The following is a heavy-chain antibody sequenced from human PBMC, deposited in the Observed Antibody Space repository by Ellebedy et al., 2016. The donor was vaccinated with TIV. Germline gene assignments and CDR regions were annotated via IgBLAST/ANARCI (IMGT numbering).Heavy chain of an antibody. J-gene: IGHJ5*02. CDR1: GFADSHFF. Sequence: GSLRLXCAASGFADSHFFMSWVRQPPGKGLEWIGSVYYSGSTNYNPSLKSRVTISIDTSKSQFSLKLISVTAADTAVYYCARVVGAYTRSSLGWFNPWGQGTLVIVSS. CDR3: ARVVGAYTRSSLGWFNP. D-gene: IGHD6-6*01. CDR2: VYYSGST. V-gene: IGHV4-59*02.